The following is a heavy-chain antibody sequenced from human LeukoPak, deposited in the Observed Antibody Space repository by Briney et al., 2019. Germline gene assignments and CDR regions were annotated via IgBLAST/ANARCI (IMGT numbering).Heavy chain of an antibody. D-gene: IGHD5-24*01. Sequence: GESRKISCKGSGYSVTSYWIGWVRQMPGKGLEWMGIIYPGDSDTRYSPSFQGQVTISADKSISTAYLQWSSLKASDTAMYYCARRVSMATITGYYYYMDVWGKGTTVTVSS. CDR2: IYPGDSDT. V-gene: IGHV5-51*01. CDR1: GYSVTSYW. CDR3: ARRVSMATITGYYYYMDV. J-gene: IGHJ6*03.